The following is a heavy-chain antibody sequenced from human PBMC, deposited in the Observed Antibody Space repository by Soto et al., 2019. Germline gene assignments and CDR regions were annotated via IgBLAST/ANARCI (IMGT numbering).Heavy chain of an antibody. Sequence: ASVKVSCKASGYNFTGYYMHWVRQAPGQGLEWMGWINPNSGGTNYAQKFQGWVTMTRDTSISTAYMELSRLRSDDTAVYYCARSGGPYDFWSGHLAVGYYYMDVWGKGTTVTVSS. CDR2: INPNSGGT. J-gene: IGHJ6*03. D-gene: IGHD3-3*01. V-gene: IGHV1-2*04. CDR1: GYNFTGYY. CDR3: ARSGGPYDFWSGHLAVGYYYMDV.